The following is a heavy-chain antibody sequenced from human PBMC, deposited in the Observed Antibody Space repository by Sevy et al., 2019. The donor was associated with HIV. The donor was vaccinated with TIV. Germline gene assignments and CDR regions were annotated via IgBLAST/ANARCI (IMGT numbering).Heavy chain of an antibody. Sequence: SETLSLTCSVSGGSMRNFYWSWIRQPPGKGLEWIGNIYYSGSTNYNPSLKNRVTMSVDTSKNQFSLKLSSVTAADTAVYYCARSRFLEWAGSTRGPRNWFDPWGQGTLVTVSS. V-gene: IGHV4-59*13. CDR2: IYYSGST. D-gene: IGHD3-3*01. J-gene: IGHJ5*02. CDR1: GGSMRNFY. CDR3: ARSRFLEWAGSTRGPRNWFDP.